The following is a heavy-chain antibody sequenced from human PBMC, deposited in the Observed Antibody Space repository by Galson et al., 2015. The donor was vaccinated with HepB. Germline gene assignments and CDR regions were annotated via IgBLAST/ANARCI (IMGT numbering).Heavy chain of an antibody. CDR3: ARVFGDYGDHDYFED. V-gene: IGHV3-21*01. CDR2: ISSSSTCI. D-gene: IGHD4-17*01. CDR1: GFTFSSYS. Sequence: SLRLSCAASGFTFSSYSMNWVRQAPGKGLEWVSSISSSSTCIYYADSLKGRFTISRDNAKNTLYLQMNSLRAEDTAVYYCARVFGDYGDHDYFEDWGQGTLVTVSS. J-gene: IGHJ4*02.